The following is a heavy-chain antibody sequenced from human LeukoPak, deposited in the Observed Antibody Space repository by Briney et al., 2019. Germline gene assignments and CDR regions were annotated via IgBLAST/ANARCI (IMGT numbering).Heavy chain of an antibody. J-gene: IGHJ4*02. CDR3: AKDRSIGTYYTFDH. CDR2: ISASAAMT. V-gene: IGHV3-23*01. CDR1: GFTFNNYV. Sequence: GGSLRLSCEASGFTFNNYVMTWVCQAPGKGLEWVSSISASAAMTYYADSVKGRFTVSRDNSNNRLYLQMSGLTAADTAVYYCAKDRSIGTYYTFDHWGQGTLVTVSS. D-gene: IGHD1-26*01.